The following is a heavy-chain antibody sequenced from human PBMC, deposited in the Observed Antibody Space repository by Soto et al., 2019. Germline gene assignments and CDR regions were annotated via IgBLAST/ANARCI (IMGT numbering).Heavy chain of an antibody. J-gene: IGHJ4*02. V-gene: IGHV4-59*01. D-gene: IGHD6-13*01. Sequence: QVQLQESGPGLVKPSETLSLTCTVSGGSITPYYWSWIRQPPGKRLEWIGYSSSSGFTNYNPSLNSRVTISVDTSKNQFSLKLSSVTAADTAVYYCVRDCYSSSCFDLWGQGTLVTVSS. CDR1: GGSITPYY. CDR2: SSSSGFT. CDR3: VRDCYSSSCFDL.